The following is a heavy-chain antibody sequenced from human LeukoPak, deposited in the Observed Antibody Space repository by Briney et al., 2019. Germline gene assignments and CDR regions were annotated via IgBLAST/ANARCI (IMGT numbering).Heavy chain of an antibody. D-gene: IGHD3-3*01. CDR1: GDALSTYY. J-gene: IGHJ4*02. CDR3: ARGAPGHYDFWSGYSYFDY. V-gene: IGHV4-59*01. Sequence: SETLSLTCSVSGDALSTYYWNWIRQIPGKGLEWIGYISYGTTDYNPSLKSRVTISVDTSKNEFSLRLTSVTAEDTAVYFCARGAPGHYDFWSGYSYFDYWGQGTLVTVSS. CDR2: ISYGTT.